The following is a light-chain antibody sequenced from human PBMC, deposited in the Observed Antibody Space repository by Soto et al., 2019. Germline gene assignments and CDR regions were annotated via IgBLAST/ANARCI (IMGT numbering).Light chain of an antibody. J-gene: IGKJ5*01. CDR3: HQRNK. Sequence: ELVLTQSPATLSLSPGERATLSCRASQSVSTYLAWYQQKPGQPPRPLIYDTLNRVAGIPARFSGSRSGTDFSLTISGLEPEDFAVYYCHQRNKFGQGTRLEIK. CDR1: QSVSTY. CDR2: DTL. V-gene: IGKV3-11*01.